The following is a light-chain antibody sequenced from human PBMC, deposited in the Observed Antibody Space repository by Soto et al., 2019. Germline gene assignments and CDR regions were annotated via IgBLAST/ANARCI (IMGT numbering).Light chain of an antibody. V-gene: IGKV3D-20*02. CDR1: QSVSSSY. CDR2: GAS. CDR3: QQRSNWPSLT. J-gene: IGKJ4*01. Sequence: EIVLTQSPGTLSLSPGERATLSCRASQSVSSSYLAWYQQKPGQAPRLLIYGASYRATGIPARFSGSGSVTDFTLTISSLEPEDFAVYYCQQRSNWPSLTFGGGTKVDIK.